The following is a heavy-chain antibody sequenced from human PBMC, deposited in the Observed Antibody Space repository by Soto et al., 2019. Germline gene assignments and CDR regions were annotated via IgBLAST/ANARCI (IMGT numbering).Heavy chain of an antibody. CDR3: AKTITGTTILYYGMDV. CDR2: ISYDGSNK. D-gene: IGHD1-7*01. Sequence: SLRLSCAASGFTLSSYGMHWVRQAPGKGLEWVAVISYDGSNKYYADSVKGRFTISRDNSKNTLYLQMNSLRAEDTAVYYCAKTITGTTILYYGMDVWGQGTTVTVSS. CDR1: GFTLSSYG. J-gene: IGHJ6*02. V-gene: IGHV3-30*18.